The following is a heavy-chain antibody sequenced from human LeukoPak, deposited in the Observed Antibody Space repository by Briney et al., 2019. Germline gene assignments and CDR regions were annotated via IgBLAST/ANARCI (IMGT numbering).Heavy chain of an antibody. CDR3: AKQASGTFYSAFDF. CDR1: GFPFSSYG. V-gene: IGHV3-23*01. Sequence: GGSLRLSCASSGFPFSSYGMHWVRQAPGKGLEWVSAISDSDSTYYTDSVKGRFTVSRDSSKNTLYLHMNSLRAEDTAVYYCAKQASGTFYSAFDFWGQGTLVTVSS. J-gene: IGHJ4*02. D-gene: IGHD2-15*01. CDR2: ISDSDST.